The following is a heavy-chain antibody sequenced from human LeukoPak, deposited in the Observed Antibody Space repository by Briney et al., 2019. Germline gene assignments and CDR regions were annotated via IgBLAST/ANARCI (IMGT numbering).Heavy chain of an antibody. CDR1: GGSISSSSYY. J-gene: IGHJ4*02. CDR3: ARGKDGEQGGFDY. D-gene: IGHD5-24*01. CDR2: IYYSGST. V-gene: IGHV4-39*07. Sequence: SETLSLTCTVPGGSISSSSYYWGWIRQPPGKGLEWIGSIYYSGSTYYNPSLKSRVTISVDTSKNQFSLKLSSVTAADTAVYYCARGKDGEQGGFDYWGQGTLVTVSS.